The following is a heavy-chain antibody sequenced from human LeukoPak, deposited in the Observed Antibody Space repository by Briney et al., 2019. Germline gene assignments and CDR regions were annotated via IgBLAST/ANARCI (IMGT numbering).Heavy chain of an antibody. CDR2: INSDGSST. V-gene: IGHV3-74*01. CDR1: GFTFSSYW. J-gene: IGHJ4*02. D-gene: IGHD6-13*01. CDR3: ARKTGAAAATGGYYFDY. Sequence: GGSLRPSCAASGFTFSSYWMHWVRRAPGKGLVWVSRINSDGSSTSYADSVKGRFTISRDNAKNTLYLQMNSLRAEDTAVYYCARKTGAAAATGGYYFDYWGQGTLVTVSS.